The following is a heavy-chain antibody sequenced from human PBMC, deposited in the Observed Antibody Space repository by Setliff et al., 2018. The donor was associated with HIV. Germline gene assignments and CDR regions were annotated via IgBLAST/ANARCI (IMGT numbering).Heavy chain of an antibody. CDR2: LYHSGTN. D-gene: IGHD5-12*01. J-gene: IGHJ4*02. Sequence: PSETLSLTCAVSGYSISSGYFWGWVRQPPGKGLEWIGSLYHSGTNFYNPSLKSRVTISLDTSTNRFSLKLNSVTAADTAIYYCARQNSGYAPGPFDYWGQGILVTVSS. CDR1: GYSISSGYF. V-gene: IGHV4-38-2*01. CDR3: ARQNSGYAPGPFDY.